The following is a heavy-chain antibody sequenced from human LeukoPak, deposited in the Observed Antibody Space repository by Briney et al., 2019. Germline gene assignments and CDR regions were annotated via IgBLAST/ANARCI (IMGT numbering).Heavy chain of an antibody. J-gene: IGHJ4*02. CDR1: GFTFSSYG. CDR2: ISYDGSSK. Sequence: GGSLRLSCAASGFTFSSYGMHWVRQAPGKGLEWVAVISYDGSSKYYADSVKGRFTISRDNSKNTLYLQMNSLRAEDTAVYYCAKDLLYFDWLLPDYWGQGTLVTVSS. CDR3: AKDLLYFDWLLPDY. V-gene: IGHV3-30*18. D-gene: IGHD3-9*01.